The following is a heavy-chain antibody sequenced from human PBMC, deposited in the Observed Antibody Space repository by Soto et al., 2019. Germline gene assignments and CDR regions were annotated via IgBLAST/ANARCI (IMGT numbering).Heavy chain of an antibody. CDR3: AKARSSSWYANY. J-gene: IGHJ4*02. CDR2: ISYDGSNK. V-gene: IGHV3-30*18. D-gene: IGHD6-13*01. Sequence: QVQLVESGGGVVQPGRSLRLSCAASGFTFSSYGMHWVRQAPGKGLEWVAVISYDGSNKYYADSVKGRFTISRDNSKNTLYLQMNSLRAEDTAVYYCAKARSSSWYANYWGQGTLVTVSS. CDR1: GFTFSSYG.